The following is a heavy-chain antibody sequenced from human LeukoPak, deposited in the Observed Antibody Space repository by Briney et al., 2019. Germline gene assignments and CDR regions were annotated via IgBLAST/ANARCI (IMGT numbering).Heavy chain of an antibody. V-gene: IGHV5-51*01. CDR1: GYRFNAYW. CDR2: IYPDDSDT. Sequence: VESRHISCKGSGYRFNAYWIAWVRQMPGKGLEWMGIIYPDDSDTRYSPSFQGQVTISADKSVRTAYLQWSSLKASDTAMYYCARRGRKGVESMGAFDIWGQEPVDPVSS. CDR3: ARRGRKGVESMGAFDI. D-gene: IGHD1-14*01. J-gene: IGHJ3*02.